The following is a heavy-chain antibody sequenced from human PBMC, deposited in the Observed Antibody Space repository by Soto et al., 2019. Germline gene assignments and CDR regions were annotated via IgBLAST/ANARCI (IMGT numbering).Heavy chain of an antibody. CDR3: ASSGKIIGARGFDX. CDR1: GGSISSDIW. J-gene: IGHJ4*02. CDR2: IYYTGSA. V-gene: IGHV4-4*02. Sequence: PSETLSLTCVVSGGSISSDIWWSWVRQPPGKGLEWIGEIYYTGSANYNTSLRSRVTISVDKSNNQFSLKLSSVTAADTAVYYCASSGKIIGARGFDXWGQGTLVPVSX. D-gene: IGHD6-6*01.